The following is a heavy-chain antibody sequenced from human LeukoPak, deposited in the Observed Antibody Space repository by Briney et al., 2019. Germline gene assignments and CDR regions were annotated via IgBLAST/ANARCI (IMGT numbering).Heavy chain of an antibody. V-gene: IGHV3-33*08. CDR2: IWYDGSNK. Sequence: GGSLRLSCAASGFTFSNYGMHWVRQAPGKGLEWLTDIWYDGSNKYYTDSVKGRFTISRDNSKNTLYLQMSSLRAEDTAVYYCARDSNSYGSGATIDYWGQGTLVTVSS. J-gene: IGHJ4*02. CDR3: ARDSNSYGSGATIDY. D-gene: IGHD3-10*01. CDR1: GFTFSNYG.